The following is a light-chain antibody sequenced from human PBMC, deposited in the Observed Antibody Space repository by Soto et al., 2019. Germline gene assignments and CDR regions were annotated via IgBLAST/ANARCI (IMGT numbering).Light chain of an antibody. CDR3: QQAHSFPLT. J-gene: IGKJ4*01. V-gene: IGKV1D-12*01. CDR2: AAS. Sequence: DIQMTQSPSSVSASVGDSVTITCRASQDISSWLAWYQQKPGKAPNLLIYAASILQSGVPSRFSGSGSATDFTLTISSLQPEDVATYYCQQAHSFPLTFGGETKVEIK. CDR1: QDISSW.